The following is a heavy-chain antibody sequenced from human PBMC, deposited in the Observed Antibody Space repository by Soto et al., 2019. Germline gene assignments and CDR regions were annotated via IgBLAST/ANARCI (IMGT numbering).Heavy chain of an antibody. J-gene: IGHJ5*02. Sequence: QVQLQESGPGLVKPSQTLSLTCTVSGGSISSGGYYWSWIRQHPGKGLEWIGYIYYSGSTYYNPSLKXRXTXSXYTSKNQFSLTLSSVTAADTAVYYCARVGGINWFDPWGQGTLVTVSS. CDR3: ARVGGINWFDP. D-gene: IGHD3-16*01. V-gene: IGHV4-31*03. CDR2: IYYSGST. CDR1: GGSISSGGYY.